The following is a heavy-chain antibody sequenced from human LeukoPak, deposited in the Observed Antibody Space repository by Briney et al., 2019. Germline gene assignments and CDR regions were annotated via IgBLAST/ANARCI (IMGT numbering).Heavy chain of an antibody. J-gene: IGHJ3*02. Sequence: PGRSLRLSCAASGFTFDDYAMHWVRQAPGKGLEWVSGISWNSGSIGYADSVKGRFTISRDNAKNSLYLQMNSLRAEDTALYYCAKDVGSRPRDAFDIWGQGTMVTVSS. V-gene: IGHV3-9*01. CDR1: GFTFDDYA. CDR3: AKDVGSRPRDAFDI. CDR2: ISWNSGSI. D-gene: IGHD6-13*01.